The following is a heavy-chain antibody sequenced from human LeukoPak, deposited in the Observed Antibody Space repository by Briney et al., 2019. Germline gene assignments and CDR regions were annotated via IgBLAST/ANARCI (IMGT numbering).Heavy chain of an antibody. CDR2: INPSGGST. V-gene: IGHV1-46*01. J-gene: IGHJ5*02. D-gene: IGHD4-23*01. CDR1: GYTFTSYY. CDR3: ARDLTYGGNGFFWFDP. Sequence: ASVKVSCKASGYTFTSYYMHWVRQAPGLGLEWMGIINPSGGSTSYAQKFQGRVTMTRDTSTSTVYMELSSLRSEDTAVYYCARDLTYGGNGFFWFDPWGQGTLVTVSS.